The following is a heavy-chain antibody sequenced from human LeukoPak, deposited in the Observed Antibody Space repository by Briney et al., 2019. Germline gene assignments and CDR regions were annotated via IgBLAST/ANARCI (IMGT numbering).Heavy chain of an antibody. Sequence: SETLSLTCTVSGGSISSYYWSWGRQPAGQGLEWIWRIYTSGSTNYNPSLKSRVTMSVDTSKNQFSLKLSSVTAADTAVYYCARDGVDKEDWFDPWGQGTLVTVPS. V-gene: IGHV4-4*07. D-gene: IGHD3-16*01. J-gene: IGHJ5*02. CDR2: IYTSGST. CDR1: GGSISSYY. CDR3: ARDGVDKEDWFDP.